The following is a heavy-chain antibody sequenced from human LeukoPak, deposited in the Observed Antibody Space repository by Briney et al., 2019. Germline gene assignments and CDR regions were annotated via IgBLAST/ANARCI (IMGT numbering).Heavy chain of an antibody. CDR3: TREYSSGWPFDF. CDR1: GFTFSASA. CDR2: IRSKADTYTT. Sequence: PGGSLRRSCAASGFTFSASAVHWVRRASGKGLEWVGRIRSKADTYTTSYAASVKGRFTISRDDSKNTAFLQLNSLKTEDTAVYYCTREYSSGWPFDFWGQGTLVTVSS. V-gene: IGHV3-73*01. J-gene: IGHJ4*02. D-gene: IGHD6-19*01.